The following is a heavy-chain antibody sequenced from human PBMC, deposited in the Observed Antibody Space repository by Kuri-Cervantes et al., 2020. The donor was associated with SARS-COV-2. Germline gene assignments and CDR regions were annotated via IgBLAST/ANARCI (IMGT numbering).Heavy chain of an antibody. CDR3: ARWQRGSSWYSVFDY. CDR1: GFTFSSYS. Sequence: LSLTCAASGFTFSSYSMNWVRQAPGKGPEWVSSISSSSSYIYYADPVKGRFTISRDNAKNSLYLQMNSLRAEDTAVYYCARWQRGSSWYSVFDYWGQGTLVTVSS. J-gene: IGHJ4*02. V-gene: IGHV3-21*01. D-gene: IGHD6-13*01. CDR2: ISSSSSYI.